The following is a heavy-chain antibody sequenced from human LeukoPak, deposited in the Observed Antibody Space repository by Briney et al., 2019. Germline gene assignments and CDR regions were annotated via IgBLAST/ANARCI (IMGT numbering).Heavy chain of an antibody. CDR3: ATVPRIAVAVTSLDY. J-gene: IGHJ4*02. D-gene: IGHD6-19*01. Sequence: ASVKVSCKVSGYTLTELSMHWVRQAPGKGLEWMGGFDPEDGETIYAQKFQGRVTMTEDTSTDTAYMELSSLRSEDTAVYYCATVPRIAVAVTSLDYWGQGTLVTVSS. CDR2: FDPEDGET. CDR1: GYTLTELS. V-gene: IGHV1-24*01.